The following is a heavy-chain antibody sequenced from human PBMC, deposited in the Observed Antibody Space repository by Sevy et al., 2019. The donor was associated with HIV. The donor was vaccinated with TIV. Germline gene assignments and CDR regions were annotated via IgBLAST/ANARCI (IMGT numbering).Heavy chain of an antibody. CDR1: GFSFDSYG. V-gene: IGHV3-23*01. D-gene: IGHD3-22*01. J-gene: IGHJ6*03. CDR3: AKGGGGHYDPDEIGYYFYYYNMDV. CDR2: ISGSGTRT. Sequence: GGSLRLSCAVSGFSFDSYGMTWVRQAPGKGLEWVSGISGSGTRTYYADSVKGRFIISRDNSKNTLYLQMNSLRSQDTGLYSCAKGGGGHYDPDEIGYYFYYYNMDVWGKGTTVTVSS.